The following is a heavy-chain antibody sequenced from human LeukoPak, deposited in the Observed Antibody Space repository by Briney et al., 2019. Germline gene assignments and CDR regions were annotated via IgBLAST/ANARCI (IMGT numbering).Heavy chain of an antibody. J-gene: IGHJ4*02. CDR1: GGTFSSYA. CDR2: IIPIFGTA. Sequence: SVKVSCKASGGTFSSYAISWVRQAPGQGLEWMGGIIPIFGTANYAQKFQGRVTMTEDTSTDTAYMELSSLRSEDTAVYYCATGQTGTGEFYFDYWGQGTLVTVSS. V-gene: IGHV1-69*06. CDR3: ATGQTGTGEFYFDY. D-gene: IGHD3-9*01.